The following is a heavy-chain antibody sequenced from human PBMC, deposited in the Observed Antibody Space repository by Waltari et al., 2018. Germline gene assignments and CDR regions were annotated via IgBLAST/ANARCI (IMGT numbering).Heavy chain of an antibody. CDR2: FNPEDDEK. Sequence: SIDWVRQAPGKGIEWMGTFNPEDDEKIFEQKCQGRVTMTEDTSTDTAYMELSSLRSEDTAVYYCATGLSVVVGFDYWGQGTLVTVSS. D-gene: IGHD2-15*01. J-gene: IGHJ4*02. CDR1: S. V-gene: IGHV1-24*01. CDR3: ATGLSVVVGFDY.